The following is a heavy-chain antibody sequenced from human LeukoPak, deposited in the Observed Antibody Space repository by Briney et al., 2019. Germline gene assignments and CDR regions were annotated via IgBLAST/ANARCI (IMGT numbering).Heavy chain of an antibody. CDR2: LSGSGTTT. J-gene: IGHJ4*02. CDR1: GFTFSDYA. CDR3: TKDYDTVGYYSSDY. V-gene: IGHV3-23*01. D-gene: IGHD3-22*01. Sequence: PGGSLRLSCAASGFTFSDYAMSWVRQVPGKGLEWVSTLSGSGTTTFYANSVKGRFTISRDRSKNTLYLQMSSLRAADTALYYCTKDYDTVGYYSSDYWGQGTLVTVSS.